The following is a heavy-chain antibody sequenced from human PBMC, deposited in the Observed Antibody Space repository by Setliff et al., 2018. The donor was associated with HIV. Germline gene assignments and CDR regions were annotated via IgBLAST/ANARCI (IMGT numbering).Heavy chain of an antibody. CDR3: ARVPFTTGFDY. D-gene: IGHD3-3*01. V-gene: IGHV4-38-2*01. CDR1: GYSISSGYY. CDR2: IYHSGGT. J-gene: IGHJ4*02. Sequence: LSLTCAVSGYSISSGYYWGWIRQPPGRGLEWIGNIYHSGGTHYNPSLWSRVTISVDTSKNHFSLKLSSVTAADTAVFYCARVPFTTGFDYWGQGIPVTVSS.